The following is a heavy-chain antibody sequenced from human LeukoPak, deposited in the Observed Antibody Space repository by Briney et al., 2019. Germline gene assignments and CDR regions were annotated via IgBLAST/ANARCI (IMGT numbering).Heavy chain of an antibody. J-gene: IGHJ6*02. CDR2: ISAYNGNT. Sequence: ASVKVSCKASGYTFTSYGISWVRQAPGLGLEWMGWISAYNGNTNYAQKLQGRVTMTTDTSTSTAYMELRSLRSDDTAVYYCARRSPYSSSGRWGDYYYGMDVWGQGTTVTVSS. V-gene: IGHV1-18*01. CDR3: ARRSPYSSSGRWGDYYYGMDV. D-gene: IGHD6-19*01. CDR1: GYTFTSYG.